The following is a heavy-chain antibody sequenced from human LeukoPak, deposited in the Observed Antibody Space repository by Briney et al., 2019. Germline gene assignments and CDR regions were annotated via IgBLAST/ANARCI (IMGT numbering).Heavy chain of an antibody. J-gene: IGHJ4*02. Sequence: GQSLRLSCAAAGSTFSSYAMSWVRQPPGKVREWDSAISGSGGSTNYAESVKGRFTISRDNSKNTLYLQMNSLRAEDTAVYYCAKDGGQWLPITGIDYWGQGTLVTVSS. CDR2: ISGSGGST. V-gene: IGHV3-23*01. D-gene: IGHD3-22*01. CDR3: AKDGGQWLPITGIDY. CDR1: GSTFSSYA.